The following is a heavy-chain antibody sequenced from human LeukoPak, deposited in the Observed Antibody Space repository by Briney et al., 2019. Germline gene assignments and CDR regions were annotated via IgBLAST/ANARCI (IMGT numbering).Heavy chain of an antibody. V-gene: IGHV1-69*04. J-gene: IGHJ4*02. CDR1: GGTFSSYA. CDR2: IIPIIDIT. Sequence: SVKVSCKASGGTFSSYALSWVRQAPGQGLEWMGRIIPIIDITNYAQKFQGRVTITADESTGTAFMELNSLRSEDTAVYYCARDNPPYCNGGSCYSCWGQGTLVTISS. D-gene: IGHD2-15*01. CDR3: ARDNPPYCNGGSCYSC.